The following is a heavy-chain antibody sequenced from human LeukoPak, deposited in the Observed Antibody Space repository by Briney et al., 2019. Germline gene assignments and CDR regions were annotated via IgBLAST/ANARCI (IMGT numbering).Heavy chain of an antibody. CDR1: GFTFSNAW. V-gene: IGHV3-15*01. D-gene: IGHD3-9*01. Sequence: PGGSLRLSCAASGFTFSNAWMSWVRQAPGKGLEWVGRIKSKTDGGTTDYAAPVKDRFTISRDDSKNTMYLQLNSMKTEDTSLYYCTTTGPTQYCDWLLHRSGGVSYFDSWGQGTLVTVSS. CDR2: IKSKTDGGTT. J-gene: IGHJ4*02. CDR3: TTTGPTQYCDWLLHRSGGVSYFDS.